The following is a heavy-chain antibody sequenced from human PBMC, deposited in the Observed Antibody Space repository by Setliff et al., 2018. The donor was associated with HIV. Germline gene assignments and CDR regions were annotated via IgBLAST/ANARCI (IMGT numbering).Heavy chain of an antibody. CDR2: INGRGDDT. Sequence: QPGGSLRLSCGTSGFSFSNYAMSWVRQAPGKGLEWVSTINGRGDDTYYADSVKGRFTISRDNSKNTVSLQMSSLRADDTAVYYCAKEWSITAVIVVPSWDYWGQGTLVTVSS. CDR3: AKEWSITAVIVVPSWDY. J-gene: IGHJ4*02. D-gene: IGHD3-22*01. V-gene: IGHV3-23*01. CDR1: GFSFSNYA.